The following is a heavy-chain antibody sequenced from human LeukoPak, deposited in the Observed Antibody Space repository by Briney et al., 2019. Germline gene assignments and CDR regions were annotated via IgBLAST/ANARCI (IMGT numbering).Heavy chain of an antibody. J-gene: IGHJ4*02. V-gene: IGHV4-34*01. CDR1: GGSFSGYY. CDR3: ARGLHPKKRYSYEPNRVFDY. Sequence: PSETLSLTCAVYGGSFSGYYWSWIRQPPGKGLEWIGEINHSRSTNYNPSLKSRVTISVDTSKNQFSLKLSSVTAADTAVYYCARGLHPKKRYSYEPNRVFDYWGQGTLVTVSS. D-gene: IGHD5-18*01. CDR2: INHSRST.